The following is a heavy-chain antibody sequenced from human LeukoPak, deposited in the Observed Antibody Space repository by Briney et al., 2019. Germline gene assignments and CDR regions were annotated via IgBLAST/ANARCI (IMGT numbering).Heavy chain of an antibody. J-gene: IGHJ5*02. Sequence: ASVKVSCKASGYTFTDYYIHWVRQAPGQGLEWMGWINPNSGGTNYAQKFQGRVTMTRDTSISTAYMELSRLRSDDTALYYCARDHVTYYYDSSGYLTWGQGTLVTVSS. CDR3: ARDHVTYYYDSSGYLT. V-gene: IGHV1-2*02. D-gene: IGHD3-22*01. CDR2: INPNSGGT. CDR1: GYTFTDYY.